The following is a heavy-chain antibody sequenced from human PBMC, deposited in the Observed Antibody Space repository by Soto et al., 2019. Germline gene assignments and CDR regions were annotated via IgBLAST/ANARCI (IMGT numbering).Heavy chain of an antibody. CDR3: VRVFDY. CDR2: IHYSGST. Sequence: SETMSLTCTVASGYIISSGYYWGSISQSPGKGLEWIGTIHYSGSTYSNSSLKSRVTISVDTSKNEFSLKLNSVTAADTAVYYCVRVFDYWGQGTLVTVSS. V-gene: IGHV4-39*01. CDR1: SGYIISSGYY. J-gene: IGHJ4*02.